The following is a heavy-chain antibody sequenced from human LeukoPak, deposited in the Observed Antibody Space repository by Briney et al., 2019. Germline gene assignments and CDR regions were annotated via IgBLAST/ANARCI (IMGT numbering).Heavy chain of an antibody. CDR1: GGSISSYY. V-gene: IGHV4-4*07. CDR3: ARDRANWGLDEFDY. CDR2: IYTSGST. J-gene: IGHJ4*02. Sequence: SETLSFTCTVSGGSISSYYWSWIRQPAGKGLEWIGRIYTSGSTNYNPSLKSRVTMSVDTSKNQFSLKLSSVTAADTAVYYCARDRANWGLDEFDYWGQGTLVTVSS. D-gene: IGHD7-27*01.